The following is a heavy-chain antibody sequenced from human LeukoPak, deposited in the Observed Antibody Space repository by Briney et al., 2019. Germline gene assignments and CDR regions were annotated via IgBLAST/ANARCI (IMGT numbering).Heavy chain of an antibody. CDR2: VKQDGSEK. CDR3: AKEGDYPILTYDS. J-gene: IGHJ5*01. Sequence: GGSLRLSCAASGFTFSSYWMNWLRQAPGKGLEWVANVKQDGSEKYYVDSVKGRFTISRDNANNSLYLQMNSLRAEDTAVYYCAKEGDYPILTYDSWGQGALVTVSS. V-gene: IGHV3-7*01. D-gene: IGHD4-17*01. CDR1: GFTFSSYW.